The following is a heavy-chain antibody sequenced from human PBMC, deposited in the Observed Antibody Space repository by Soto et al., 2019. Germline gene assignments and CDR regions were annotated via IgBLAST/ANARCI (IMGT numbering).Heavy chain of an antibody. CDR3: ARSPYYDILTGYYRQIQYYFDY. CDR2: IYYSGST. CDR1: GGSISSYY. Sequence: SETLSLTCTVPGGSISSYYWSWIRQPPGKGLEWIGYIYYSGSTNYNPSLKSRVTISVDTSKNQFSLKLSSVTAADTAVYYCARSPYYDILTGYYRQIQYYFDYWGQGTLVTVSS. D-gene: IGHD3-9*01. V-gene: IGHV4-59*01. J-gene: IGHJ4*02.